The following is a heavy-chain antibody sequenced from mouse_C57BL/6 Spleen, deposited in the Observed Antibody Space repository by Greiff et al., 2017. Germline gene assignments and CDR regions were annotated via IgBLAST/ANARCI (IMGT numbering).Heavy chain of an antibody. V-gene: IGHV10-3*01. D-gene: IGHD1-1*01. J-gene: IGHJ4*01. CDR2: IRNKSSNYAT. CDR1: GFTFTTYA. CDR3: VRKGDYYDYYAMDY. Sequence: EVQLVESGGGLVQPKGSLKLSCAASGFTFTTYAMHWVRQAPGKGLEWVARIRNKSSNYATYYADSVKNRFTISRDDSQSMLYLQMNNLKTEDTAKYYCVRKGDYYDYYAMDYWGQGTSVTVSS.